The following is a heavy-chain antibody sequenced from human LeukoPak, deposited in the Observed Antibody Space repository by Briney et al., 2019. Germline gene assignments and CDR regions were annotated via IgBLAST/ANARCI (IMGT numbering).Heavy chain of an antibody. J-gene: IGHJ5*02. CDR3: ARGLELGPQTGGWFDP. V-gene: IGHV4-39*06. Sequence: PSETLSLTCTVSGGSIYSSRYYRGSPRQPPGKGLEWIGEINHSGNTNYNPALKSRATITVDSPKNQLPLNLRSVASADPAVSYWARGLELGPQTGGWFDPWGQGTLVTVSS. D-gene: IGHD3-10*01. CDR2: INHSGNT. CDR1: GGSIYSSRYY.